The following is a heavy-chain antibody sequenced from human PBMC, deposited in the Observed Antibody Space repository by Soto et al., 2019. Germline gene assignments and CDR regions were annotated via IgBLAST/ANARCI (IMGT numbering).Heavy chain of an antibody. D-gene: IGHD6-13*01. CDR1: GFTVSTDS. V-gene: IGHV3-53*01. Sequence: EVQLVESGGGLIQPGGSLRLSCAASGFTVSTDSMNWVRQAPGKGLEWVSVIYSGGNTYYADSVKGRFTISRDNSKNTLYLQMNSLRAEDTAVYYCARGSRIAAAEFDYWGQGTLVTVSS. CDR3: ARGSRIAAAEFDY. CDR2: IYSGGNT. J-gene: IGHJ4*02.